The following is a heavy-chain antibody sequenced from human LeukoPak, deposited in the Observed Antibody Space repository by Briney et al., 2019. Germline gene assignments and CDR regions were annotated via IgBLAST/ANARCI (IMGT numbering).Heavy chain of an antibody. J-gene: IGHJ3*02. CDR3: AKIRSPDAFDI. Sequence: SQTLSLTCAISGDSVSSNSAVWNWIRQSPSRGLEWLGRTYYRSKWHYDYAASVNSRLTINPDTSKNQFSLHLNSVTPGDTAVYYCAKIRSPDAFDIWGQGTVVTVSS. CDR1: GDSVSSNSAV. CDR2: TYYRSKWHY. V-gene: IGHV6-1*01.